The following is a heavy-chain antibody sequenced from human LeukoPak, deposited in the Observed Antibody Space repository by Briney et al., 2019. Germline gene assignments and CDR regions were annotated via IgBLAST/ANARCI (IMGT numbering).Heavy chain of an antibody. J-gene: IGHJ4*02. CDR3: ARGGVPAATGHFDY. CDR1: GGSISSHY. Sequence: PSETRSLTCTVSGGSISSHYWSWIRQPPGKGLEWIGYIYYSGSTNYNPSLKSRVTISVDTSKNQFSLKLSSVTAADTAVYYCARGGVPAATGHFDYWGQGTLVTVSS. D-gene: IGHD2-2*01. CDR2: IYYSGST. V-gene: IGHV4-59*11.